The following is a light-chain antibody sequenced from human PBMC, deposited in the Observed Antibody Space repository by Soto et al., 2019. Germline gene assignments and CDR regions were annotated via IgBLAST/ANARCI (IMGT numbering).Light chain of an antibody. V-gene: IGKV3-15*01. J-gene: IGKJ3*01. CDR3: QQYNNWPQFT. CDR2: VAS. Sequence: DIVLTQSPATLSVSLGERVSLSCRASQIISSNLAWYQQKPGQIPRLLIYVASARAAGIPARFSGSGSGTAFTLTISSLQSEDFAVYYCQQYNNWPQFTFGPGTKVDV. CDR1: QIISSN.